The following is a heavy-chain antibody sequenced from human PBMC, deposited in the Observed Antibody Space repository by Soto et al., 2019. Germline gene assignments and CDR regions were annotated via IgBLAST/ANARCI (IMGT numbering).Heavy chain of an antibody. D-gene: IGHD2-8*01. CDR3: AKELVHCTNGVCYTGHFDY. CDR1: GFTFSSYG. J-gene: IGHJ4*02. V-gene: IGHV3-30*18. CDR2: ISYDGSNK. Sequence: QVQLVESGGGVVQPGRSLRLSCAASGFTFSSYGMHWVRQAPGKGLEWVAVISYDGSNKYYADSVKGRFTISRDNSKNTLYLQMNSLRAEDTAVYYCAKELVHCTNGVCYTGHFDYWGQGTLDTVSS.